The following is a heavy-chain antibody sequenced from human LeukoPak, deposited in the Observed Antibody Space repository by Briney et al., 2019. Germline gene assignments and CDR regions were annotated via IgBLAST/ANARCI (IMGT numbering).Heavy chain of an antibody. V-gene: IGHV3-49*03. CDR2: IRSKPSGGTT. CDR3: TRTVDTAMVSDY. J-gene: IGHJ4*02. D-gene: IGHD5-18*01. CDR1: GFTFGDYA. Sequence: GGSLRLSCTASGFTFGDYAMSWLRQAPGKGLEWVGFIRSKPSGGTTEYAASVKDRFIISRDDSKSIAYLQMNSLKTEDTAVYYCTRTVDTAMVSDYWGQGTLVTVSS.